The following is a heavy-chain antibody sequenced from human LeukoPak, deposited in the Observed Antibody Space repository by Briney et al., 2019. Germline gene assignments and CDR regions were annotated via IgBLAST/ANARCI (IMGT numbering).Heavy chain of an antibody. V-gene: IGHV5-51*01. CDR1: GYSFTRYW. D-gene: IGHD1-26*01. CDR2: IYPGDSDT. CDR3: ARHLLQKWELPRGIDY. Sequence: GEARQISSKGPGYSFTRYWIGWVRPGPGKGRGWMGIIYPGDSDTRYSPSFQGQVTISAEKSISNAYLQWSSLKASDTAMYYCARHLLQKWELPRGIDYWGQGTLVTVSS. J-gene: IGHJ4*02.